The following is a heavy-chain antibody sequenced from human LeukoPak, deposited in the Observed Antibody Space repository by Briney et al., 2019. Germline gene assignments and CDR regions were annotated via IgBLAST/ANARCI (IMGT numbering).Heavy chain of an antibody. V-gene: IGHV4-59*08. CDR1: GGSISSCY. CDR2: IYYSGST. Sequence: PSETLSLTCTVSGGSISSCYWSWIRQPPGKGLEWIGYIYYSGSTNYNPSLKSRVTISVDTSKNQFSLKLSSVTAADTAVYYCARHTYYGSGSYYLFDYWGQGTLVTVSS. J-gene: IGHJ4*02. CDR3: ARHTYYGSGSYYLFDY. D-gene: IGHD3-10*01.